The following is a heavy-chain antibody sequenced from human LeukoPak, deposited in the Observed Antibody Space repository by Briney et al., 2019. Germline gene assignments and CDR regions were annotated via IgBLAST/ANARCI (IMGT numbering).Heavy chain of an antibody. J-gene: IGHJ4*02. D-gene: IGHD6-6*01. CDR3: ARRHVEYTSSSDPYYFDY. CDR2: ISAYNGNT. CDR1: GYTFTSYG. Sequence: ASVKVSCKASGYTFTSYGISWVRQAPGQGLEWMGWISAYNGNTKHAQKVQGRVTMTTDTSTSTAYMELRSLRSDDTAVYYCARRHVEYTSSSDPYYFDYWGQGTLVTVSS. V-gene: IGHV1-18*01.